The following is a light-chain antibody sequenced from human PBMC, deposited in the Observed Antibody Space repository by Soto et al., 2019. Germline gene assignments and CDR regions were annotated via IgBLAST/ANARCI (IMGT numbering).Light chain of an antibody. CDR2: EVT. V-gene: IGLV2-8*01. Sequence: QSALTQPPSASGSPGQSVTISCTGTSSDVGAYNYVSWYQQHPGKAPKVMIYEVTKRPSGVPDRFSGSKSGNTASLTVSGLLAEDEVDYYCTSDADNINFEVVGTGTKVTDL. J-gene: IGLJ1*01. CDR3: TSDADNINFEV. CDR1: SSDVGAYNY.